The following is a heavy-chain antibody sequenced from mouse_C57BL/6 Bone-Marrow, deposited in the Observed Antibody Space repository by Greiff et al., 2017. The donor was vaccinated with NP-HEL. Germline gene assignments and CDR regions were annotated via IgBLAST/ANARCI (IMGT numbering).Heavy chain of an antibody. J-gene: IGHJ4*01. Sequence: EVQLQQSGPALVKPGASVKISRKPSGYTFPDYYMTWVKQSHGKSLEWIGDINPNNGGTSYNQKFTGKATFTVDKSSSTAYMELRSLTSEDSAVYCCARGGYGSTYVGARDYWGQGTSGTVSS. CDR2: INPNNGGT. CDR1: GYTFPDYY. V-gene: IGHV1-26*01. D-gene: IGHD1-1*01. CDR3: ARGGYGSTYVGARDY.